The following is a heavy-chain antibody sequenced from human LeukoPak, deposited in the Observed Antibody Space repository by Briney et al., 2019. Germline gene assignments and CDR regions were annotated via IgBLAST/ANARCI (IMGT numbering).Heavy chain of an antibody. D-gene: IGHD1-26*01. Sequence: GGSLRLSCAASGFTFSSYGMHWVRQAPGKGLEWVAFIRYDGSNKYYADSVKGRFTISRDNSRNTLYLQMNSLRAEDTAVYYCAKDRVVGATKEDWFDPWGQGTLVTVSS. CDR2: IRYDGSNK. V-gene: IGHV3-30*02. J-gene: IGHJ5*02. CDR1: GFTFSSYG. CDR3: AKDRVVGATKEDWFDP.